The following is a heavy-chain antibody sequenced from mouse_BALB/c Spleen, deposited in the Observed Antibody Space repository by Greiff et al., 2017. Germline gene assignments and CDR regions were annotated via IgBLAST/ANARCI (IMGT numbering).Heavy chain of an antibody. CDR2: IWAGGST. CDR1: GFSLTSYG. Sequence: VKLMESGPGLVAPSQSLSITCTVSGFSLTSYGVHWVRQPPGKGLEWLGVIWAGGSTNYNSALMSRLSISKDNSKSQVFLKMNSLQTDDTAMYYCAREWVRTSWYFDVWGAGTTVTVSS. CDR3: AREWVRTSWYFDV. J-gene: IGHJ1*01. D-gene: IGHD2-2*01. V-gene: IGHV2-9*02.